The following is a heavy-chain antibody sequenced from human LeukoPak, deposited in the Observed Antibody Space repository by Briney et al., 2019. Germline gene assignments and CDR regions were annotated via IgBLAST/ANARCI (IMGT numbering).Heavy chain of an antibody. D-gene: IGHD3-22*01. CDR3: ARGSTYYDSSGQVPFDY. J-gene: IGHJ4*02. V-gene: IGHV3-30-3*01. Sequence: PGGSLRLSCAASGFTLSTYAMHWVRQAPGKGLEWVAVISYDGSNKYYADSVKGRFTISRDNGKNTLYLQMNSLRAEDTAVYYCARGSTYYDSSGQVPFDYWGQGTLVTVSS. CDR2: ISYDGSNK. CDR1: GFTLSTYA.